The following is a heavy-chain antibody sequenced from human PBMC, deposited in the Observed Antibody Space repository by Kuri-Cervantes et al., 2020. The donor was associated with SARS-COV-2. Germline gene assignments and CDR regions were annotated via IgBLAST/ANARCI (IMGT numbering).Heavy chain of an antibody. CDR2: ISSSGSTI. CDR3: ARKKTDMDV. V-gene: IGHV3-48*03. Sequence: GGSLRLSCAASGFTFSSYEMNWVRQAPGKGLEWVSYISSSGSTIYYADSVKGRFTNSRDNAKNSLFLQMNSLRAEDTAVYYCARKKTDMDVWGKGTTVTVSS. J-gene: IGHJ6*03. CDR1: GFTFSSYE. D-gene: IGHD1-14*01.